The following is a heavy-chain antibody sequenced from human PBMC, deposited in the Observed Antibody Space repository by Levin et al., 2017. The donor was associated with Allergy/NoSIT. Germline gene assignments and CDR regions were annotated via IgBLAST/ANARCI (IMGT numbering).Heavy chain of an antibody. J-gene: IGHJ4*02. CDR1: GFSIRGIYY. V-gene: IGHV4-38-2*01. Sequence: SESLSLTCAVSGFSIRGIYYWGCSRQPPGKGLEWIVSMYHTGNAYYNPSLKSRVTMSIDASNKQISLQLSCVTAADTAVYYCEKLSVIEAGTDDWGQGTLVTVSS. CDR2: MYHTGNA. D-gene: IGHD6-19*01. CDR3: EKLSVIEAGTDD.